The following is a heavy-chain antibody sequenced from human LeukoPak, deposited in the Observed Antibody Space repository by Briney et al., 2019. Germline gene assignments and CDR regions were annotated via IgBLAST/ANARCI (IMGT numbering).Heavy chain of an antibody. CDR1: GASISSGGYS. CDR2: IYRRGNA. CDR3: AAMTTITIFDF. V-gene: IGHV4-30-2*01. J-gene: IGHJ4*02. D-gene: IGHD1-14*01. Sequence: PSETLSLTCAVSGASISSGGYSWTWIRQPPGKGLEWIGYIYRRGNAYYNPSLMSRVTISLDRSKNHFSLILTSVTAADTAVYYCAAMTTITIFDFWARDPWSPSPQ.